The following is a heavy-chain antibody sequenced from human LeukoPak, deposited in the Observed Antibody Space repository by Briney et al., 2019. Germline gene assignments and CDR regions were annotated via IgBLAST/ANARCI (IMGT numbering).Heavy chain of an antibody. J-gene: IGHJ4*02. CDR2: ISAYNGNT. CDR3: ARFVDQVVVPAAHPDQGDFDY. D-gene: IGHD2-2*01. Sequence: ASVKVSCKASGYTFTSYGISWMRQAPGQGLEWMGWISAYNGNTNYAQKLQGRVTMTTDTSTSTAYMELRSLRSDDTAVYYCARFVDQVVVPAAHPDQGDFDYWGQGTLVTVSS. V-gene: IGHV1-18*01. CDR1: GYTFTSYG.